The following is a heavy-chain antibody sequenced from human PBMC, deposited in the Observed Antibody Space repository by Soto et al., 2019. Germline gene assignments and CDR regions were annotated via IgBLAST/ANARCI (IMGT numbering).Heavy chain of an antibody. J-gene: IGHJ4*02. Sequence: VGSLRLSCAASGFTFSDYYMSWIRQAPGKGLEWVSYISSSSSYTNYADSVKGRFTISRDNAKNSLYLQMNSLRAEDTAVYYCARDSGAAAGIHSWDYWGQGTLVTVSS. D-gene: IGHD6-13*01. CDR3: ARDSGAAAGIHSWDY. CDR2: ISSSSSYT. CDR1: GFTFSDYY. V-gene: IGHV3-11*06.